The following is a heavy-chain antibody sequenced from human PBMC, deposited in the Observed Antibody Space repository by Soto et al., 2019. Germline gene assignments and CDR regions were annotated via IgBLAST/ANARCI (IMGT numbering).Heavy chain of an antibody. CDR3: ARSEEDSDYYYYGMDV. V-gene: IGHV6-1*01. J-gene: IGHJ6*02. D-gene: IGHD2-15*01. CDR2: TYYRSRWYS. Sequence: PSHTLSLTCVGSGFTVSSNSVAWKLVRQSPSRGLEWLGRTYYRSRWYSDYAVSVRSRIDINADTSKNQVSLQLNSVTPEDTAVYYCARSEEDSDYYYYGMDVWGQGTTVTVSS. CDR1: GFTVSSNSVA.